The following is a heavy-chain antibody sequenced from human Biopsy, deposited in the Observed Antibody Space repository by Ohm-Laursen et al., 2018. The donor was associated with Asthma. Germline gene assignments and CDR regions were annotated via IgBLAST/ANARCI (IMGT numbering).Heavy chain of an antibody. D-gene: IGHD6-6*01. V-gene: IGHV3-30*03. J-gene: IGHJ4*02. Sequence: SLRLSCAASGFTFSNYGMHWVRQAPGKGLEWVAGIFFDGSNKYCADSVKGRFTISRDNSKDTLYLQVNSLRGDDTAVYYCARGKTWGRSYYFDYWGQGTLVTVSS. CDR3: ARGKTWGRSYYFDY. CDR1: GFTFSNYG. CDR2: IFFDGSNK.